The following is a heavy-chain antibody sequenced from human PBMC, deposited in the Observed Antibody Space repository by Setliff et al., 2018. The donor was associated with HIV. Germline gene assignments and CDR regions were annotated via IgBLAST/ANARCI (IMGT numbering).Heavy chain of an antibody. CDR3: AREGLKNYYYYYMDV. J-gene: IGHJ6*03. D-gene: IGHD2-8*01. CDR2: IGSSSSYV. V-gene: IGHV3-21*01. Sequence: GGSLRLSCAASGFTFSSYTMNWVRQAPGKGLEWVSSIGSSSSYVYYADSVKGRFTISRDNAKNSLYLQMNSLRAEDTAVYYCAREGLKNYYYYYMDVWGKGTTVTAP. CDR1: GFTFSSYT.